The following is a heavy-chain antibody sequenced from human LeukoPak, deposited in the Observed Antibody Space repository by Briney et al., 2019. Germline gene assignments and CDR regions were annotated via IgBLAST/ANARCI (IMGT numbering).Heavy chain of an antibody. CDR3: ANRRGYSYGFFDY. D-gene: IGHD5-18*01. CDR1: GYSISSGYY. J-gene: IGHJ4*02. V-gene: IGHV4-38-2*02. Sequence: SETLSLTCTVSGYSISSGYYWGWIRQPPGKGLEWIGSIYHSGSTYYNPSLKSRVTISVDTSKNQFSLKLSSVTAADTAVYYCANRRGYSYGFFDYWGQGTLVTVSS. CDR2: IYHSGST.